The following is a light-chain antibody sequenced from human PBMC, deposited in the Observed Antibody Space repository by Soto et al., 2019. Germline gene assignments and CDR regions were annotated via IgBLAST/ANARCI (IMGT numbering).Light chain of an antibody. CDR2: EVS. J-gene: IGLJ1*01. CDR3: SSYTSSSTLV. V-gene: IGLV2-14*01. CDR1: SSDVGGYNY. Sequence: SALTQPASVSGSPGQSMTISCTGTSSDVGGYNYVSWYQQHPGKAPKLMIYEVSNRPSGVSNRFSGSKSGNTASLTISGLQAEDEADYYCSSYTSSSTLVFGTGTKVTVL.